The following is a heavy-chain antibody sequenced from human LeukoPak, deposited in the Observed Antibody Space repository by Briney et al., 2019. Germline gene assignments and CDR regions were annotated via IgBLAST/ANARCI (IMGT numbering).Heavy chain of an antibody. Sequence: GGSLRLSCAASGFTFSSYSMNWVRQAPGKGLEWVSSISSSSSSIYYADSVKGRFTISRDNAKNSLYLQMNSRRAEDTAVYYCARASGDIVETATMGSYWGQGTLVTVSS. CDR3: ARASGDIVETATMGSY. D-gene: IGHD5-18*01. CDR2: ISSSSSSI. V-gene: IGHV3-21*01. J-gene: IGHJ4*02. CDR1: GFTFSSYS.